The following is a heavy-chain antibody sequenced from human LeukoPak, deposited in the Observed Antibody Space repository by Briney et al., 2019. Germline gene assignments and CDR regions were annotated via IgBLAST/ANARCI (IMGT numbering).Heavy chain of an antibody. CDR2: IYYSGST. V-gene: IGHV4-59*01. D-gene: IGHD4-11*01. CDR3: ASGYSNYGGIFDY. Sequence: SETLSLTCTVSGGSISSYYWSWIRQPPGKRLEWIGYIYYSGSTNYNPSLKSRVTISVDTSKNQFSLKLSSVTAADTAVYYCASGYSNYGGIFDYWGQGTLVTVSS. J-gene: IGHJ4*02. CDR1: GGSISSYY.